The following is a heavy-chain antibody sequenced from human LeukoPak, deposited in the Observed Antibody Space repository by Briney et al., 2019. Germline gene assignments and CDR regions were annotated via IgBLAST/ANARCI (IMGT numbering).Heavy chain of an antibody. CDR2: ISGSGGST. J-gene: IGHJ4*02. Sequence: GGSLRLSCVASGFTFSGYAMSWVRQAPGKGLEWVSAISGSGGSTYYADSVKGRFTISRDNSKNTLYLQINSLRAEDTAVYCCAKDLNQGLWDWGQGTLVTVSS. CDR3: AKDLNQGLWD. D-gene: IGHD3-16*01. V-gene: IGHV3-23*01. CDR1: GFTFSGYA.